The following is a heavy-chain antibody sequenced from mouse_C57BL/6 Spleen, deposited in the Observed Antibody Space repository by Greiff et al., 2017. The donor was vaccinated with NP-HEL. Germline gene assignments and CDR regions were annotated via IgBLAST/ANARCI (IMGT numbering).Heavy chain of an antibody. CDR1: GYTFTSYW. CDR3: ARWHYDYGGWYFDV. V-gene: IGHV1-52*01. D-gene: IGHD2-4*01. Sequence: VQLQQPGAELVRPGSSVKLSCKASGYTFTSYWMHWVKQRPIQGLEWIGNIDPSDSETHYNQKFKDKATLTVDKSSSTAYMQLSSLTSEDSAVYYCARWHYDYGGWYFDVWGTGTTVTVSS. CDR2: IDPSDSET. J-gene: IGHJ1*03.